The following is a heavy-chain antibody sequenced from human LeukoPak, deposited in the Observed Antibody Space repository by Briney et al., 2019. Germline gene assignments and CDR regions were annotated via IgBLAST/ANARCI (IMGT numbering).Heavy chain of an antibody. D-gene: IGHD3-3*02. CDR1: GYTFRQYS. CDR3: ARDYILPLETDNGDGFAI. J-gene: IGHJ3*02. CDR2: VSPSHTTR. Sequence: VKVSCKASGYTFRQYSISWVRQAPGKGFEWMGWVSPSHTTRVYAQEFQGRVTMTADTNTNTVSMELRSLRFDDTAVYFCARDYILPLETDNGDGFAIWGQGTVVTVSS. V-gene: IGHV1-18*01.